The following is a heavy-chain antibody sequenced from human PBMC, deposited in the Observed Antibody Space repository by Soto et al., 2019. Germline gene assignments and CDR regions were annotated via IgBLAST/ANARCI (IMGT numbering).Heavy chain of an antibody. CDR3: AKDIGIAVAASFDY. CDR2: ISWNSGSI. CDR1: GFTFDDYA. D-gene: IGHD6-19*01. J-gene: IGHJ4*02. Sequence: DVQLVESGGGLVQPGRSLRLSCAASGFTFDDYAMHWVRQAPGKGLEWVSGISWNSGSIGYADSVKGRFTISRDNAKNSLYLQMNSLRAEDTALYYCAKDIGIAVAASFDYWGQGTLVTVSS. V-gene: IGHV3-9*01.